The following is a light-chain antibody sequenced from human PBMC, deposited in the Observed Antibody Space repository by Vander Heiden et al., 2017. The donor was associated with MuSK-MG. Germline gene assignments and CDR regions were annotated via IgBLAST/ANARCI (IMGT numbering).Light chain of an antibody. J-gene: IGKJ1*01. CDR3: QQTYITPWT. CDR1: QTISTF. V-gene: IGKV1-39*01. CDR2: GTL. Sequence: DIQMTQSPSSLSASVGDRVTITCRASQTISTFLNWYQLKPGKAPELLVYGTLSLQSGVPSRFSGSGSGTDFTLTISSLQPEDFATYYCQQTYITPWTFGQGTKVEIK.